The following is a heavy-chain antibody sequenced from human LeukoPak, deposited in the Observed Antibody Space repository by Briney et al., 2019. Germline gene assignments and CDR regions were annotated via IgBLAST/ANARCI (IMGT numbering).Heavy chain of an antibody. CDR3: AKVMPPGRIRFYSYYMDV. CDR1: GFSFSGYG. V-gene: IGHV3-30*02. Sequence: GGSLRLSRAASGFSFSGYGMHWVRQAPGKGLEWVAFIRYDGSNEYYADSVKGRFTISRDKSKNTLSLQMNGLRVEDTAVYYCAKVMPPGRIRFYSYYMDVWGKGTTVTVS. CDR2: IRYDGSNE. J-gene: IGHJ6*03. D-gene: IGHD2-15*01.